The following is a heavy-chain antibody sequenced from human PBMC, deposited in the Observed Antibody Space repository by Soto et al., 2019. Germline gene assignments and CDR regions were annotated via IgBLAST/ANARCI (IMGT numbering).Heavy chain of an antibody. V-gene: IGHV1-69*13. CDR1: GGTFSKSG. Sequence: SVKVSCKASGGTFSKSGISWVRQAPGQGLECMGVIMPTSGRPDYAQKFQGRVIITADESTSTAYMELSGLTSEDTAVYYCARDRRSHYDSSGPGAFDIWGQGTRVTVSS. CDR3: ARDRRSHYDSSGPGAFDI. D-gene: IGHD3-22*01. J-gene: IGHJ3*02. CDR2: IMPTSGRP.